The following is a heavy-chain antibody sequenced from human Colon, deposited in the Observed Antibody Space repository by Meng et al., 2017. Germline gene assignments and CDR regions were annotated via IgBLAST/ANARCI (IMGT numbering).Heavy chain of an antibody. CDR2: IGHSGIT. Sequence: QPQLQESGPGLVKPSEALSLTCSVSGGSISTSGYYWGWIRQPPGKGLEWIGSIGHSGITYYTPSLKSRVTVSIDTSKSQFSLKLSSVTAADTAVYYCARGRTPWDSYGLKYWGQGTLVIVSS. V-gene: IGHV4-39*01. J-gene: IGHJ4*02. D-gene: IGHD5-18*01. CDR3: ARGRTPWDSYGLKY. CDR1: GGSISTSGYY.